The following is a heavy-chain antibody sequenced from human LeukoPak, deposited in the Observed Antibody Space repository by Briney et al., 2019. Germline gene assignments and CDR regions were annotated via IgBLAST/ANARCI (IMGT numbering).Heavy chain of an antibody. Sequence: GGSLRLSCAASGFTFSSYSMNWVRQAPGKGLEWVSYISSGSSTIYYADSVKGRFTISRDIAKNSLYLQMNSLRAEDTAVYYCARGIWNDPYYWGQGTLVTVSS. CDR3: ARGIWNDPYY. D-gene: IGHD1-1*01. V-gene: IGHV3-48*01. CDR1: GFTFSSYS. J-gene: IGHJ4*02. CDR2: ISSGSSTI.